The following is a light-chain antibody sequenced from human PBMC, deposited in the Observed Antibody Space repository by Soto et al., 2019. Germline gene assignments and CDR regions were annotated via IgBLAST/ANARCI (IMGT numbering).Light chain of an antibody. CDR2: DVT. J-gene: IGLJ1*01. Sequence: QSALTQPRSVSGSPGQSVTISCTGTSSDVGGYNYVSWYQQHPDKAPKLMIYDVTKRPSGVPDRFSGSKSGNTASLTISGLQTADEADYYCCSYAGAYTVVFGTGTKVTVL. V-gene: IGLV2-11*01. CDR3: CSYAGAYTVV. CDR1: SSDVGGYNY.